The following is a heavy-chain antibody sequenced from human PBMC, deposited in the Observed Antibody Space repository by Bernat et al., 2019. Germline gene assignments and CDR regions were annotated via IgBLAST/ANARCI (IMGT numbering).Heavy chain of an antibody. CDR3: ARVLRFLEWTSSRIAFDI. V-gene: IGHV1-69*01. CDR2: IIPIFGTA. J-gene: IGHJ3*02. Sequence: QVQLVQSGAEVKKPGSSVKVSCKASGGTFSSYAISWVRQAPGQGLEWMGGIIPIFGTANYAQKFQGRVTITADESTSTAYMELSSLRSEDTAVYYCARVLRFLEWTSSRIAFDIWGQGTMVTVSS. D-gene: IGHD3-3*01. CDR1: GGTFSSYA.